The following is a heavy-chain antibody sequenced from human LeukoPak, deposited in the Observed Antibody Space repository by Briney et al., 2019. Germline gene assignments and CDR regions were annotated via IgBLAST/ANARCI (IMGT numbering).Heavy chain of an antibody. V-gene: IGHV1-69*01. J-gene: IGHJ6*03. CDR2: IIPIFGTA. Sequence: VASVKVSCKASGGTFSSYAISWVRQAPGQGLEWMGGIIPIFGTANYAQKFQGRVTITADESTSTAYMGLSSLRSEDTAVYYCARVWQLDPSSSSSYYYYYMDVWGKGTTVTVSS. CDR1: GGTFSSYA. CDR3: ARVWQLDPSSSSSYYYYYMDV. D-gene: IGHD6-6*01.